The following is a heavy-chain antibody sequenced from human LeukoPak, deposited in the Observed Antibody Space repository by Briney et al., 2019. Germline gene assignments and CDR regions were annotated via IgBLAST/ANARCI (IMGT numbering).Heavy chain of an antibody. CDR3: ARSVDIVVVSYFDY. Sequence: GGSLRLSCAVSGFTVSSNYMSWVRQAPGKGLEWVSGIYSGGSTYYADSVKDRFSISRDNAKNIVYLQMNSLRAEDTAVYYCARSVDIVVVSYFDYWGQGTLVTVSS. CDR2: IYSGGST. J-gene: IGHJ4*02. CDR1: GFTVSSNY. V-gene: IGHV3-66*01. D-gene: IGHD2-21*01.